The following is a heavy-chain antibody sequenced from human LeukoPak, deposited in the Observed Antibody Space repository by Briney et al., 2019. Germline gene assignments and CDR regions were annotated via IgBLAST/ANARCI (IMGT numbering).Heavy chain of an antibody. CDR1: GFTFSSYW. CDR2: INHSGST. D-gene: IGHD3-10*01. CDR3: ARGRRRNYYGSGSYPY. V-gene: IGHV4-34*01. Sequence: GSLRLSCAASGFTFSSYWMSWVRQAPGKGLEWIGEINHSGSTNYNPSLKSRVTISVDTSKNQFSLKLSSVTAADTAVYYCARGRRRNYYGSGSYPYWGQGTLVTVSS. J-gene: IGHJ4*02.